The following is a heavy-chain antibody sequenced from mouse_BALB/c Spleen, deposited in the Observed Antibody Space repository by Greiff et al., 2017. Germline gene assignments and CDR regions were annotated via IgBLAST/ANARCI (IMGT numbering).Heavy chain of an antibody. CDR1: GFSFTSYW. J-gene: IGHJ1*01. CDR3: TRGGNPYWYCDV. V-gene: IGHV1-5*01. CDR2: IYPGNSDT. Sequence: VQLQQSGTVLARPGASVKLSCTASGFSFTSYWMPWVNQRPGQGLEWIGAIYPGNSDTSYHQKFKGKAKLTAVTSASTAYMELSSLTKEDSAVYYGTRGGNPYWYCDVWGAGTTVTVSS. D-gene: IGHD1-1*02.